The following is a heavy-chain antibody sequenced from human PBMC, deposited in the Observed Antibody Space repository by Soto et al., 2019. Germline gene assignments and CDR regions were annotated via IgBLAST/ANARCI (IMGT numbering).Heavy chain of an antibody. Sequence: SPTPSLTCAISGDSVSSNSATLGWIRQFPSRGLEWLGRTYYRSKWSNDYAVSVKGRITINPDTSNNQFSLHLNSVTPDDTAVYYCARLIGNSWLDSWGQGTLVTVSS. CDR3: ARLIGNSWLDS. V-gene: IGHV6-1*01. CDR2: TYYRSKWSN. D-gene: IGHD3-16*01. J-gene: IGHJ5*01. CDR1: GDSVSSNSAT.